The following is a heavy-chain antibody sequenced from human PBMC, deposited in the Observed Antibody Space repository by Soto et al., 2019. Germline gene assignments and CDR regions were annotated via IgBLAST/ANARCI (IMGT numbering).Heavy chain of an antibody. V-gene: IGHV4-39*01. Sequence: ASETLSLTCTGSSGSISVTDVFWGWVRQPPGKGLEWIGNVDYSGTAYFSPSLATRVTFHVDTSKNQFSLTLYSVTAADTAVYYCARITGSHLDYWGQGIMVTVSS. J-gene: IGHJ4*02. D-gene: IGHD1-20*01. CDR3: ARITGSHLDY. CDR1: SGSISVTDVF. CDR2: VDYSGTA.